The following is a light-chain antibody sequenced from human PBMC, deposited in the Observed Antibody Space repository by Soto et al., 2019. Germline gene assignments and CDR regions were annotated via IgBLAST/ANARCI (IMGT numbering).Light chain of an antibody. CDR1: QSISTDF. CDR3: QQYDASPYT. Sequence: EFVLTQSPGTLSLSPGDGATLSCRASQSISTDFLAWYQHKPGQAPRLLIHGSSVRASGIPDRFRGSGSGTDFSLTITRLEPADFAVYFCQQYDASPYTFGQGTKLEIK. V-gene: IGKV3-20*01. J-gene: IGKJ2*01. CDR2: GSS.